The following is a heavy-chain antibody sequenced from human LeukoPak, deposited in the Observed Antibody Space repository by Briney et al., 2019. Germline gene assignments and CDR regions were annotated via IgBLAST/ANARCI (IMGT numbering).Heavy chain of an antibody. J-gene: IGHJ6*03. V-gene: IGHV4-59*01. CDR3: ARSYYDILTGYYYYYMDV. CDR1: DGSISSYY. Sequence: SETLSLTCTVSDGSISSYYWTWIRQPPGKGLEWIGYIYYSGSTNYNPSLKSRVTISVDTSKNQFSLKLSSVTAADTAVYYCARSYYDILTGYYYYYMDVWGKGTTVTISS. CDR2: IYYSGST. D-gene: IGHD3-9*01.